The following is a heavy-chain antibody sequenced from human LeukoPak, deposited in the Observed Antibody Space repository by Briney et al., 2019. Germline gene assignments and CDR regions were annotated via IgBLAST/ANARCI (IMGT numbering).Heavy chain of an antibody. CDR1: GGSISSSSYY. J-gene: IGHJ5*02. Sequence: SETLSLTCTVSGGSISSSSYYWGWIRQPPGKGLEWIGSIYYSGSTYYNPSLKSRVTISVDTSKNQFSLKLSSVTAADTAVYYCARGYCSGGSCYRGLFDPWGQGTLVTVSS. V-gene: IGHV4-39*07. CDR3: ARGYCSGGSCYRGLFDP. CDR2: IYYSGST. D-gene: IGHD2-15*01.